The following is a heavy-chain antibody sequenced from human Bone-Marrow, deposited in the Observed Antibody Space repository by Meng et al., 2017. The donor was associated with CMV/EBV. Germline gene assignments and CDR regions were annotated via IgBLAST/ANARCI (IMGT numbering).Heavy chain of an antibody. J-gene: IGHJ6*02. D-gene: IGHD2-2*01. CDR3: ARGQRYHPYYYYGMDV. Sequence: SETLSLTCAVYGGSFSGYYWSWIRQPPGKGLEWIGEINHSGSTNYNPSLKSRVTISVDTSKNQFPLKLSSVTAADTAVYYCARGQRYHPYYYYGMDVWGQGTTVTVSS. CDR1: GGSFSGYY. CDR2: INHSGST. V-gene: IGHV4-34*01.